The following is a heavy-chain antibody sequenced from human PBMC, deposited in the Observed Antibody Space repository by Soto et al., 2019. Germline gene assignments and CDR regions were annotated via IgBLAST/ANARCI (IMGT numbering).Heavy chain of an antibody. CDR3: ARDGYKSDYFDY. V-gene: IGHV3-30-3*01. CDR2: ISYDGSNK. CDR1: GFTFSSYA. J-gene: IGHJ4*02. D-gene: IGHD5-12*01. Sequence: QVQLVESGGGVVQPGRSLRLSCAASGFTFSSYAMHWVRQAPGKGLEWVAVISYDGSNKYYADSVKGRFTISRDNSKNTLYLQMNSLRAADTAVYYCARDGYKSDYFDYWGQGTLVTVSS.